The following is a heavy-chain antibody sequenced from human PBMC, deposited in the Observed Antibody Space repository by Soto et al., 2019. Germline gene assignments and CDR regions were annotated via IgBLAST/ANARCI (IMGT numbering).Heavy chain of an antibody. J-gene: IGHJ4*02. CDR2: IYYSGST. CDR3: ARGPTTDYVGYFDY. V-gene: IGHV4-59*08. D-gene: IGHD4-17*01. Sequence: PSETLSLTCTVSGGSISSYYWSWIRQPPGKGLEWIGYIYYSGSTNYNPSLKSRVTISVDTSKNQFSLKLSSVTAADTAVYYCARGPTTDYVGYFDYWGQGTLVTVSS. CDR1: GGSISSYY.